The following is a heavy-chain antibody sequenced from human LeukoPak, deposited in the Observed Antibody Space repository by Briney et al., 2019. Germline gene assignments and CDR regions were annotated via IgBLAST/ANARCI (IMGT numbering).Heavy chain of an antibody. V-gene: IGHV4-59*08. J-gene: IGHJ3*01. Sequence: SKTLSLTCTVSGDSISNYYWSWIRQPPGQGLERIAYIHNNGRTKFNPSLKSRVTFSLDTSKNQFSLTLRSVTAAETAVYYCARHYLRGDSSFDLWGQGTMVTVSS. CDR3: ARHYLRGDSSFDL. D-gene: IGHD2-21*02. CDR2: IHNNGRT. CDR1: GDSISNYY.